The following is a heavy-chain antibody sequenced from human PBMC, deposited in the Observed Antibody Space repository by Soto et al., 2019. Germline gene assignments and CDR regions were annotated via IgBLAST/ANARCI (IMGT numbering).Heavy chain of an antibody. CDR1: GGSITSGGYC. CDR3: SRGILV. CDR2: ISYGGST. V-gene: IGHV4-31*03. D-gene: IGHD5-18*01. J-gene: IGHJ4*02. Sequence: QVQLQESGPGRVKPSQTLSLTCTVSGGSITSGGYCWSLFRQHTGKGLDWIGCISYGGSTSYNPSLKSRVTISVDTSKNQFSLKLTSVTAADTAVYYCSRGILVWGQGALITVSS.